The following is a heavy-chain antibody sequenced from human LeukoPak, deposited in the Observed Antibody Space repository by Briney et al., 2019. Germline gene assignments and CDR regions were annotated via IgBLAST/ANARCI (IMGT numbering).Heavy chain of an antibody. V-gene: IGHV3-48*03. J-gene: IGHJ5*02. CDR2: ISSSGSTI. D-gene: IGHD3-10*01. CDR1: GFTFSSYE. CDR3: ASFRYYYGSDKELPYNWFDP. Sequence: SGGSLRLSCAASGFTFSSYEMNWVRQAPGKGLEWVSYISSSGSTIYYADSVKGRFTISRDNAKNSLYLQMNSLRAEDTAVYYCASFRYYYGSDKELPYNWFDPWGQGTLVTVSS.